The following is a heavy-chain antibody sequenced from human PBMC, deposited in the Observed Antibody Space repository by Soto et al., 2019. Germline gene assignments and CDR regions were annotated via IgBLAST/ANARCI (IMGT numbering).Heavy chain of an antibody. CDR3: ARSRSPIVVVVAAASDAFDI. J-gene: IGHJ3*02. V-gene: IGHV4-34*01. D-gene: IGHD2-15*01. CDR2: INHSGST. Sequence: SETLSLTCAVYGGSFSGYYWSWIRQPPGKGLEWIGEINHSGSTNYNPSLKSRVTISVDTSKYQFSLKLSSVTAADTAVYYCARSRSPIVVVVAAASDAFDIWGQGTMVT. CDR1: GGSFSGYY.